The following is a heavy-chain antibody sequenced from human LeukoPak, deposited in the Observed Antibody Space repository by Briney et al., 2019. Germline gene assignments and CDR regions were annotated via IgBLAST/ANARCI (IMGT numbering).Heavy chain of an antibody. CDR2: ISSSGSTI. Sequence: GGSLRLSCAASGFTFSSYEMNWVRQAPGKGLEWVSYISSSGSTIYYADSVKGRFTISRDNAKTSLYLQMNSLRAEDTAVYYCASSGYSYGYGTYFDYWGQGTLVTVSS. J-gene: IGHJ4*02. CDR1: GFTFSSYE. D-gene: IGHD5-18*01. CDR3: ASSGYSYGYGTYFDY. V-gene: IGHV3-48*03.